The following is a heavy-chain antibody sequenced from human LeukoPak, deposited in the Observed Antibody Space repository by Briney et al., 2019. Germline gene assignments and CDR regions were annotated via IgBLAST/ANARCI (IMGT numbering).Heavy chain of an antibody. J-gene: IGHJ4*02. CDR3: ARGPPSWGYDY. CDR2: MSPNSGDT. CDR1: GYTFTSYD. V-gene: IGHV1-8*01. D-gene: IGHD2-2*01. Sequence: ASGKVSCKASGYTFTSYDFNWVRQATGQRPEWMGWMSPNSGDTGYAQKFQDRVTMTRNTSIRTAYMELSSLRSDDTAVYYCARGPPSWGYDYWGPGTLVTVSS.